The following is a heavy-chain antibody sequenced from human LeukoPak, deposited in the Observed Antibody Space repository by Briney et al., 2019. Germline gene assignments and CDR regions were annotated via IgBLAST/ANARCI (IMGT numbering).Heavy chain of an antibody. Sequence: GGSLRLSWAASGFTFSSYAMHWVRQAPGKGLEWVAVISYDGSNKYYADSVKGRFTISRDNSKNTLYLQMNSLRAEDTAVYYCASFSRGTRPGDYWGQGTLVTVSS. D-gene: IGHD6-6*01. CDR3: ASFSRGTRPGDY. CDR2: ISYDGSNK. CDR1: GFTFSSYA. V-gene: IGHV3-30-3*01. J-gene: IGHJ4*02.